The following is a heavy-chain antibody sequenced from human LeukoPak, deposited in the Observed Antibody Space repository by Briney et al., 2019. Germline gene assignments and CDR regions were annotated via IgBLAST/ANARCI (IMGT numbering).Heavy chain of an antibody. Sequence: SETLSLTCTVSGGSISSYYWNWIRQPPGEGLEWIGYIFYSGRTSYNPSLKSRVTLSVDTSKNWFSLRLTSVTAADTAVYYCARDGLVLRYFDWSISPGVDYWGQGTLVTVSS. J-gene: IGHJ4*02. CDR2: IFYSGRT. CDR3: ARDGLVLRYFDWSISPGVDY. V-gene: IGHV4-59*01. D-gene: IGHD3-9*01. CDR1: GGSISSYY.